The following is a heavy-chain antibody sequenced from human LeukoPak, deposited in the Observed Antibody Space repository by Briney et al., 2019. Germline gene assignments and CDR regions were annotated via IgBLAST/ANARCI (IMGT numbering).Heavy chain of an antibody. V-gene: IGHV4-59*01. D-gene: IGHD3-3*01. CDR1: GGSISSYY. CDR2: IYYSGST. J-gene: IGHJ3*02. Sequence: SQSLSLTCTVSGGSISSYYWSWIRRPPGKGLEWIGYIYYSGSTNYNPSLKSRVTISVDTSKNQFSLRLSSVTVADTAVYYCARGGFLITIFGVVISEAFDIWGQGTMVTVSS. CDR3: ARGGFLITIFGVVISEAFDI.